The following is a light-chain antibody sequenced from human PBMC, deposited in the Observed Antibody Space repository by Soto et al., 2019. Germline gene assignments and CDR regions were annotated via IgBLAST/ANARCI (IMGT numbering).Light chain of an antibody. Sequence: QSVLTQPASVSGSPGQSITISWSGTSSDIGGYTYVSWYQQHPGKAPKLMIYEVSNRPSGVSNRFSGSKSGNTASLTISGLQAEDEADYYCSSHTSNTTPVVFGGGTKLTVL. CDR3: SSHTSNTTPVV. V-gene: IGLV2-14*01. CDR1: SSDIGGYTY. J-gene: IGLJ2*01. CDR2: EVS.